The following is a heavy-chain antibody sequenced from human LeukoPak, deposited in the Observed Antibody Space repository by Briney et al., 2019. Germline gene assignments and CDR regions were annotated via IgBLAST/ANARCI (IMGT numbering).Heavy chain of an antibody. J-gene: IGHJ4*02. CDR3: ARRSGPGDQRAPCFDY. V-gene: IGHV4-34*01. Sequence: SETLSLTCAVYGGSVSGYYWSWIRQSPGKGPEWIGEINHSGSTNYNPSLKSRVTISVDTSKNQFSLKLSSVTAADTAVYYCARRSGPGDQRAPCFDYWGQEPLAPVPS. CDR2: INHSGST. D-gene: IGHD7-27*01. CDR1: GGSVSGYY.